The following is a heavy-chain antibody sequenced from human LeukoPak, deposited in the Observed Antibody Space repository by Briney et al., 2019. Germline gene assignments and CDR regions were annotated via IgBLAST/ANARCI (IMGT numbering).Heavy chain of an antibody. CDR1: GFTFSDHY. CDR3: ARVGNSGGYYYPLDY. Sequence: PGGSLRLSCAASGFTFSDHYIDWVRQAPGKGLEWVCRIRDKANGYTTEYAASVKDRFTFSRDDSKKSVSLQINSLKTEDTAVYYCARVGNSGGYYYPLDYWGQGTLVTVSS. D-gene: IGHD3-22*01. CDR2: IRDKANGYTT. J-gene: IGHJ4*02. V-gene: IGHV3-72*01.